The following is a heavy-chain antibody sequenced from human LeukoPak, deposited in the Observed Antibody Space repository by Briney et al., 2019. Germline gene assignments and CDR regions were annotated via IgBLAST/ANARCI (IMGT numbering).Heavy chain of an antibody. CDR2: ILYDGSNK. V-gene: IGHV3-30*03. D-gene: IGHD3-10*01. Sequence: GGSLRLSCSASGFTFSSYGMHWVRQAPGKGLEWVSVILYDGSNKNYADSVKGRFTISRDNSKNTMYLQMNSLRAEDTAVYYCATELIRSGELLSGDYWGQGTLVTVSS. J-gene: IGHJ4*02. CDR3: ATELIRSGELLSGDY. CDR1: GFTFSSYG.